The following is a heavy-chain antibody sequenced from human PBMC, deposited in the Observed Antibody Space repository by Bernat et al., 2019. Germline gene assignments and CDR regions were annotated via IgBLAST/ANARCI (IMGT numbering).Heavy chain of an antibody. CDR2: VYYSGST. V-gene: IGHV4-31*01. D-gene: IGHD1-1*01. J-gene: IGHJ4*02. CDR1: GGSISSGGYY. Sequence: QVQLQESGPGLVKPSQTLSLTCTVSGGSISSGGYYWTWIRQHPGMGLEWIGYVYYSGSTYSNPSLKSLVTISVDTSKNQFSLRLSSVTAADTAVYYCARANGIHFDYWGQGTLVTVSS. CDR3: ARANGIHFDY.